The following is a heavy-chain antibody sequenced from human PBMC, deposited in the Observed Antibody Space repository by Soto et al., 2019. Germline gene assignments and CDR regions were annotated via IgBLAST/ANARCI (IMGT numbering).Heavy chain of an antibody. CDR2: IYYTGST. CDR3: ARDCSGGACYPASFDY. Sequence: QVQLQESGPGLVKPSETLSLTCSVSAGSISTYHWSWIRQHAGKGLEWIGRIYYTGSTDYNPSLKSRVTMSVDTSKNQFSLKVSSVTAADTAVYYCARDCSGGACYPASFDYWGQGTLVTVSS. CDR1: AGSISTYH. J-gene: IGHJ4*02. V-gene: IGHV4-4*07. D-gene: IGHD2-15*01.